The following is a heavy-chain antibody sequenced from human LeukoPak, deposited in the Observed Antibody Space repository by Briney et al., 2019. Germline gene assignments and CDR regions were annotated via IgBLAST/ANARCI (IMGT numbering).Heavy chain of an antibody. V-gene: IGHV3-74*01. Sequence: PGGSLRLSCAASGFTFSSYWMHWVRQAPGKGLVWVSRINSDGSSTSYADSVKGRFTISRDNAKNSLYLQMNSLRAEDAALYYCAKDFSDSSGGVAFDIWGQGTMVTVSS. J-gene: IGHJ3*02. CDR3: AKDFSDSSGGVAFDI. CDR1: GFTFSSYW. D-gene: IGHD3-22*01. CDR2: INSDGSST.